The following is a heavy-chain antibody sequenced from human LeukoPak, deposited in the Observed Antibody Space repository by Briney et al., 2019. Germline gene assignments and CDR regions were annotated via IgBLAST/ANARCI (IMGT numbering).Heavy chain of an antibody. D-gene: IGHD3-16*01. Sequence: GSLRLSCAASGFTFSSYGMHWVRQAPGKGLEWIGEINHSGSTNYNPSLKSRVTISVDTSKNQFSLKLSSVTAADTAVYYCARVGGDGDYVDYWGQGTLVTVSS. CDR1: GFTFSSYG. V-gene: IGHV4-34*01. CDR2: INHSGST. J-gene: IGHJ4*02. CDR3: ARVGGDGDYVDY.